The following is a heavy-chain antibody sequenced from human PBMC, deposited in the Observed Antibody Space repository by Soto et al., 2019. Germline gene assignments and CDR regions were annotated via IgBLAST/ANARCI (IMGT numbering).Heavy chain of an antibody. D-gene: IGHD3-10*01. Sequence: SETLSLTCTVSGGSISSYYWSWIRQPPGKGLEWIGDIYYSGSTNYNPSLKNRGTISVDTAKNQFALKLSSVTAADTAVYYCASYGYYGSESYYNWGQGTLVTVSS. CDR3: ASYGYYGSESYYN. V-gene: IGHV4-59*08. J-gene: IGHJ4*02. CDR2: IYYSGST. CDR1: GGSISSYY.